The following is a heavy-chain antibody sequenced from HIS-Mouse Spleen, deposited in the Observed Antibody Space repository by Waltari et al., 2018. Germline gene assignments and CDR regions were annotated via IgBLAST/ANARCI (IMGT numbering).Heavy chain of an antibody. CDR3: ARVQAAAGTNFDY. Sequence: QAPGKGLEWVSVIYSGGSTYYADSVKGRFTISRDNSKNTLYLQMNSLRAEDTAVYYCARVQAAAGTNFDYWGQGTLVTVSS. D-gene: IGHD6-13*01. CDR2: IYSGGST. V-gene: IGHV3-53*01. J-gene: IGHJ4*02.